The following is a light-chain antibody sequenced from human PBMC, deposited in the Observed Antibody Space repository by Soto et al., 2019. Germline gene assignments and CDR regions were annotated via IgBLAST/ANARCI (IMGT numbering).Light chain of an antibody. CDR3: AAWDDSLSGVV. V-gene: IGLV1-47*01. J-gene: IGLJ2*01. Sequence: QSVLTQPPSASGTPGQRVTISCSGSSSNIGSNYVYWYQQLPGTAPNLLIYRNNQRPSGVPDRFSGFKSGTSASLAISGLRSEDEADYYCAAWDDSLSGVVFGGGTKLTVL. CDR1: SSNIGSNY. CDR2: RNN.